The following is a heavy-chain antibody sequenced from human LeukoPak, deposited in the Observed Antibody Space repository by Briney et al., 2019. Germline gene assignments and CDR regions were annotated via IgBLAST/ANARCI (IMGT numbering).Heavy chain of an antibody. CDR1: GGTVSGYY. Sequence: SETLSLTCTVSGGTVSGYYWNWIRQPPGKGLEWIGFIYYSGSTTYNPSLKSRVTISVDTAKNQLSLRLNSVTAADSAMYYCARGGWSLDYWGQGTLVTVSS. D-gene: IGHD6-19*01. CDR2: IYYSGST. CDR3: ARGGWSLDY. V-gene: IGHV4-59*02. J-gene: IGHJ4*02.